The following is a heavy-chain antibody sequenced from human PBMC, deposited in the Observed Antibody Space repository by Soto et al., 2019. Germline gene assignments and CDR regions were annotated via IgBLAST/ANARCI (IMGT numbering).Heavy chain of an antibody. CDR3: ARDQGFTMLRRVITYFFDY. V-gene: IGHV3-21*01. J-gene: IGHJ4*02. Sequence: PGGSLRLSCAASGFTFSSYSMNWVRQAPGKGLEWVSSISSSSSYIYYADSVKGRFTISRDNAKNSLYLQMNSLRAEDTAVYYCARDQGFTMLRRVITYFFDYWGQGTLVTVSS. CDR2: ISSSSSYI. CDR1: GFTFSSYS. D-gene: IGHD3-10*01.